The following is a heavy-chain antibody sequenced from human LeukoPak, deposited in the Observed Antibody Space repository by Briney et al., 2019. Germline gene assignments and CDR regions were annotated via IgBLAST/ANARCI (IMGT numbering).Heavy chain of an antibody. V-gene: IGHV4-38-2*02. J-gene: IGHJ4*02. Sequence: PSETLSLTCTVSGYSISSGFYWGWIRQPPGKGLECIGNIYHSGSTYYNPSLKSRVTISVDTSKNQFSLKLNSVTAGDTAMYYCARAVGTSRNFFDYWGQGTLVTVSS. CDR1: GYSISSGFY. CDR2: IYHSGST. CDR3: ARAVGTSRNFFDY. D-gene: IGHD4-23*01.